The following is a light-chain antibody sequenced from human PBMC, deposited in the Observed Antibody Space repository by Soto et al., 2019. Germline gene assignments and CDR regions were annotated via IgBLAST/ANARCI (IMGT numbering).Light chain of an antibody. CDR2: EVT. J-gene: IGLJ1*01. V-gene: IGLV2-14*01. CDR1: SSDVGGYNY. CDR3: SSYTRSSTYV. Sequence: QSVLTQPGSVSGSPGQSITISCTGTSSDVGGYNYVSWYQQHPGKAPNLMIYEVTNRPSGVSNRFSGSKSGNTASLTISGLQAEDEADYYCSSYTRSSTYVFGTGTKVTVL.